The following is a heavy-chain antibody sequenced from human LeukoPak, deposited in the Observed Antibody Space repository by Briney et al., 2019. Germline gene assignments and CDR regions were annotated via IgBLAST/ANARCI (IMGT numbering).Heavy chain of an antibody. D-gene: IGHD6-19*01. CDR3: AKGTKIAVAGTPFDY. V-gene: IGHV1-18*01. CDR1: GYTFTSYG. CDR2: ISAYNGNT. J-gene: IGHJ4*02. Sequence: ASVKVSCKASGYTFTSYGISWVRQAPGQGLEWMGWISAYNGNTNYAQKLQGRVTMTTDTSTSTAYMELRSLRSDDTAVYYCAKGTKIAVAGTPFDYWGQGTLVTGSS.